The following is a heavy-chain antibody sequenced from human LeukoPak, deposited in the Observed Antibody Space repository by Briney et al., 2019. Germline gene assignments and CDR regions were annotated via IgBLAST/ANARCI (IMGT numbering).Heavy chain of an antibody. Sequence: GGSLRLSCAASGFTFSSYWMHWVRQAPGKGLVWVSRINSDGSSTSYADSVKGRFTISRDNAKNTLYLQMNSLRAEDTAVYYCARGGGRPLNPLYYWGQGTLVTVSS. CDR3: ARGGGRPLNPLYY. V-gene: IGHV3-74*01. CDR2: INSDGSST. D-gene: IGHD1-26*01. J-gene: IGHJ4*02. CDR1: GFTFSSYW.